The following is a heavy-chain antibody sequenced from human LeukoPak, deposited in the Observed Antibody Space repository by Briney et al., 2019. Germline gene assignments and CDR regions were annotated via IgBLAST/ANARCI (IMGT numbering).Heavy chain of an antibody. V-gene: IGHV3-53*01. CDR3: AKGGKWDVTPFDY. D-gene: IGHD1-26*01. Sequence: GGSLRLSCAASGFTVSSSYMSWVRQAPGKGLEWVSLIQTNENTYYADSVKGRFTISRDNSKNTLYLQVNSLRAEDTAVYYCAKGGKWDVTPFDYWGQGTLVTVSS. J-gene: IGHJ4*02. CDR1: GFTVSSSY. CDR2: IQTNENT.